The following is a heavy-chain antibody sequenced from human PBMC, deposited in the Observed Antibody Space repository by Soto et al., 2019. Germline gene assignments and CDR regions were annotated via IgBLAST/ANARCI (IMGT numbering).Heavy chain of an antibody. J-gene: IGHJ4*02. CDR2: ISSGSKYI. D-gene: IGHD3-10*01. Sequence: EVQLVESGGGRVQPGGSLRLSCAASGFTFSIYGMNWVSQAPGQGLEWVSAISSGSKYIYYADSVKVRFTISRDNAENSLYLQMNTLRDEDAAGYYCARPSPGNQYGSGSYDYGGQGGLVTVSS. CDR3: ARPSPGNQYGSGSYDY. V-gene: IGHV3-21*01. CDR1: GFTFSIYG.